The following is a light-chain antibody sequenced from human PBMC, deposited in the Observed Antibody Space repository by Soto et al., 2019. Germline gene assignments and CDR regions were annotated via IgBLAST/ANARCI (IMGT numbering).Light chain of an antibody. V-gene: IGLV2-14*01. J-gene: IGLJ1*01. Sequence: QSVLTQPASVSGSPGQSITISCTGTSSDVGGYDYVSWYQQHPGKVPKLIIFEVTNRPSGVSNRFSGSKSGNTASLTISGLQAEDEADYYCSSYTSSCTQVFGTGTKLTVL. CDR2: EVT. CDR3: SSYTSSCTQV. CDR1: SSDVGGYDY.